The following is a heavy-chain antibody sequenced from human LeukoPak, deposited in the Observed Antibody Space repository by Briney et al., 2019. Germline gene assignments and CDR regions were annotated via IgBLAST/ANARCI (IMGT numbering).Heavy chain of an antibody. CDR2: ISGSGGST. CDR3: AIYGGLNWFDP. V-gene: IGHV3-23*01. Sequence: GGSLRLSCAASGFTFSSYAMSWVRQAPGKGLEWVSGISGSGGSTYYADSVKGRFIISRDNSKNTLYLQMNSLRAEDTAVYYCAIYGGLNWFDPWGQGTLVTVSS. J-gene: IGHJ5*02. D-gene: IGHD3-16*01. CDR1: GFTFSSYA.